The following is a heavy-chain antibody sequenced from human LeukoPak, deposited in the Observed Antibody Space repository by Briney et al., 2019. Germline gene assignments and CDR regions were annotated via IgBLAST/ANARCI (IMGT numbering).Heavy chain of an antibody. D-gene: IGHD6-19*01. V-gene: IGHV3-30*03. CDR1: GFTFSSYG. Sequence: GGSLRLSCAASGFTFSSYGMHWVRQAPGKGLEWMAVISYDGSNKYYADSVKGRFTISRDNSKNTLYLQMNSLRAEDTAVYYCAREYSSNYYYYYGMDVWGQGTTVTVSS. CDR2: ISYDGSNK. J-gene: IGHJ6*02. CDR3: AREYSSNYYYYYGMDV.